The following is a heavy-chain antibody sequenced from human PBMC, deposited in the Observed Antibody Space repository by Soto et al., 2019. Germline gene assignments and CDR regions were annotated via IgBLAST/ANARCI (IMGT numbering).Heavy chain of an antibody. Sequence: PGGSLRLSCVASGFTLRNYAMTWIRQAPGNGLEWVSLISANDVGTYYAESVKTRFTISTDQSRNTVYLQMDSLRADDTAIYYCAKAKNDYNWDNRPPFDYWGQGTLVTVSS. D-gene: IGHD1-20*01. V-gene: IGHV3-23*01. CDR1: GFTLRNYA. CDR2: ISANDVGT. CDR3: AKAKNDYNWDNRPPFDY. J-gene: IGHJ4*02.